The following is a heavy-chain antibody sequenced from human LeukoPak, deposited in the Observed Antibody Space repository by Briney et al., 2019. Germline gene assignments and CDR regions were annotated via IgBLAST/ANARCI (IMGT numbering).Heavy chain of an antibody. J-gene: IGHJ4*02. V-gene: IGHV3-23*01. CDR2: ISGSGGST. D-gene: IGHD6-13*01. Sequence: PGGSLRLSCAASGFTFSSYAMSWVRQAPGKGLEWVSAISGSGGSTYYADSMKGRFTISRDDSKNSLYLQMNSLRSDDSAFYYCAASDGEQQLALWGQGTLVTVSS. CDR1: GFTFSSYA. CDR3: AASDGEQQLAL.